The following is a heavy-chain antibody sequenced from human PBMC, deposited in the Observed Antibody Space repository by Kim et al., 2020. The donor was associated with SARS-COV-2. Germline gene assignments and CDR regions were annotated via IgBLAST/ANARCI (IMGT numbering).Heavy chain of an antibody. J-gene: IGHJ6*02. CDR3: AKFLRGGNFYYYYGMDV. V-gene: IGHV3-23*01. D-gene: IGHD3-10*01. Sequence: GKGRFTISRDNSKNTLYLQMNSLRAEDTAVYYCAKFLRGGNFYYYYGMDVWGQGTTVTVSS.